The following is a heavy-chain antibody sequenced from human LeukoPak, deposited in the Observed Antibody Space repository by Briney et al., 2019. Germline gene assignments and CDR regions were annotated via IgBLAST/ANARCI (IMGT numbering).Heavy chain of an antibody. Sequence: GGSLRLSCAASGFTFSSYWMHWVRQVPNQGLMWVSRINSDETISEYVDSVNGRFTISRDNAKNTLYFQMNSLRAEDTAVYFCLYGGYFQHWGQGTLVTVSS. V-gene: IGHV3-74*01. CDR3: LYGGYFQH. J-gene: IGHJ1*01. CDR1: GFTFSSYW. CDR2: INSDETIS. D-gene: IGHD3-16*01.